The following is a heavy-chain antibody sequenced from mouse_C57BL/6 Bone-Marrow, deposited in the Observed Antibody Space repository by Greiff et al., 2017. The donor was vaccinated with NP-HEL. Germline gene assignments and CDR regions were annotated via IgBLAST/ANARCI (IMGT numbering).Heavy chain of an antibody. CDR2: IHPSDSDT. V-gene: IGHV1-74*01. CDR1: GYTFTSYW. D-gene: IGHD2-4*01. CDR3: ATDSWDDYDKFAY. J-gene: IGHJ3*01. Sequence: QVQLKESGAELVKPGASVKVSCKASGYTFTSYWMHWVKQRPGQGLEWIGRIHPSDSDTNYNQKFKGKATLTVDKSSSTAYMQLSSLTSEDSAVYYCATDSWDDYDKFAYWGQGTLVTVSA.